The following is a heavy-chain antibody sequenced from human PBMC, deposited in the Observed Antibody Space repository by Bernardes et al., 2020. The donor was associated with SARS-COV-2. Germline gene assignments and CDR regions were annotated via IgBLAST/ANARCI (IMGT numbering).Heavy chain of an antibody. Sequence: SETLSLTCAVSGYSISSGYYWGCIRQPPGKGLEWIGSIYHSGSTYYNPSLKSRVTISVDTSKNQFSLKLSSVTAADTAVYYCARVRAGWFDPWGQGTLVTVSS. CDR3: ARVRAGWFDP. J-gene: IGHJ5*02. CDR2: IYHSGST. CDR1: GYSISSGYY. D-gene: IGHD6-13*01. V-gene: IGHV4-38-2*01.